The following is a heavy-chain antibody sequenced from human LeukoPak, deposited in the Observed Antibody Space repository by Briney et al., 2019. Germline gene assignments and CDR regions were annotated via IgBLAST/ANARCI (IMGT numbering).Heavy chain of an antibody. CDR3: ASGLKPNYEYHYYYMDV. J-gene: IGHJ6*03. Sequence: PGGSLRLSCAASGFTFSTYGMHWVRQAPGKGLEWVSYISSSSSTIYYADSVKGRFTISRDNAKNSLYLQMNSLRAEDTAVYYCASGLKPNYEYHYYYMDVWGKGTTVTVSS. CDR1: GFTFSTYG. V-gene: IGHV3-48*04. D-gene: IGHD4/OR15-4a*01. CDR2: ISSSSSTI.